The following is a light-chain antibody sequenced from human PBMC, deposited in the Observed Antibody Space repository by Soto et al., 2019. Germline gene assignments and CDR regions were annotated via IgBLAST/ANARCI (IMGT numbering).Light chain of an antibody. CDR3: SSYTTSNTRQIV. V-gene: IGLV2-14*03. Sequence: SVVRRPGTVCRSRGTPNNKSCTGNSRDGGGYNYVSWYQHHPGKAPKLMIFDVSNRPSGVSNRFSGSKSGNTASLTISGLQPEDEADYYCSSYTTSNTRQIVFGTGTKVTVL. J-gene: IGLJ1*01. CDR1: SRDGGGYNY. CDR2: DVS.